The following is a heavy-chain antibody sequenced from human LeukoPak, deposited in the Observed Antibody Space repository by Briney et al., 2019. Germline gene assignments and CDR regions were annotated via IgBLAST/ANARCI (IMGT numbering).Heavy chain of an antibody. V-gene: IGHV3-48*03. J-gene: IGHJ6*04. CDR3: AELGITMIGGV. D-gene: IGHD3-10*02. Sequence: GGSLRLSCAASGFTFSSYEMNWVRQASGKGLEWVSYISSSGSTIYYADSVKGRFTISRDNAKNSLYLQMNSLRAEDTAVYYCAELGITMIGGVWGKGTTVTVSS. CDR2: ISSSGSTI. CDR1: GFTFSSYE.